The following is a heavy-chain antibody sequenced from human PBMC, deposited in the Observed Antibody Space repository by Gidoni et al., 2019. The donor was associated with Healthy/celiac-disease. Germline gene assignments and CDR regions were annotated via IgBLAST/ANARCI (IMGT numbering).Heavy chain of an antibody. Sequence: EVQLVESGGGLVKTVGSLRLSCAASGFTLRNAWMSWVRQAPGKGREWVGRMKRKTDGGTTDYAAPVKGRFTISRDDSKNTLYLQMNSLKTEDTAVYYCTTGYYYGSGSQGYYWGQGTLVTVSS. CDR1: GFTLRNAW. J-gene: IGHJ4*02. V-gene: IGHV3-15*01. CDR3: TTGYYYGSGSQGYY. D-gene: IGHD3-10*01. CDR2: MKRKTDGGTT.